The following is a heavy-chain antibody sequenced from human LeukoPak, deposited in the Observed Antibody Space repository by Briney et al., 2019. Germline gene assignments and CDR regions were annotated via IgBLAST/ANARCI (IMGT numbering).Heavy chain of an antibody. CDR3: AKDTTSFRYFDY. V-gene: IGHV3-30*02. CDR2: IRYDASNK. Sequence: PGGSLRLSCAASRFIFSNYGMYLVRQAPGKGLEWVAFIRYDASNKYYADFVKGRFTISRDNSKNMLYLQMNSLRAEDTAVYYCAKDTTSFRYFDYWGQGTLVTVSS. D-gene: IGHD1-14*01. CDR1: RFIFSNYG. J-gene: IGHJ4*02.